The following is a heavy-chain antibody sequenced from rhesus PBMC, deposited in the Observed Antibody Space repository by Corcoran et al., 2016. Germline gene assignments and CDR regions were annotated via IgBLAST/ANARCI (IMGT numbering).Heavy chain of an antibody. J-gene: IGHJ4*01. D-gene: IGHD6-37*01. Sequence: QVQLQESGPGLVMPSETLSLTCAVSGGSISSSYWSWIRQAPGQGLEWIGRIDSSGSTYYNPSLKSRVTLSVDTSKNQLSLKLSSVTAADTAVYYCARDMGGRWLPRIDYWGQGVLVTVSS. V-gene: IGHV4S11*01. CDR1: GGSISSSY. CDR3: ARDMGGRWLPRIDY. CDR2: IDSSGST.